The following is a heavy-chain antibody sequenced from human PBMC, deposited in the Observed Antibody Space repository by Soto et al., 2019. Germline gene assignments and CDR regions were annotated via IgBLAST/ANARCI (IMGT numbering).Heavy chain of an antibody. V-gene: IGHV1-69*14. Sequence: QVQLVQFGAEVRTPGSSVRVSCKTAGRTFLISAIAWVRQAPGQWLEWMGGSIPILGTIHIAQNFQGRVNFTADRSTSTAYMDLSRLRSEDTATYFCARGKEWEQPSNHYYFDYWGQGSQVIVSS. J-gene: IGHJ4*02. CDR2: SIPILGTI. D-gene: IGHD1-26*01. CDR3: ARGKEWEQPSNHYYFDY. CDR1: GRTFLISA.